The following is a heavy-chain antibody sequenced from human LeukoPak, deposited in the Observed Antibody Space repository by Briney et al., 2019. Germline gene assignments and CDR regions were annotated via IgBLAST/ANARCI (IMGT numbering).Heavy chain of an antibody. Sequence: GGSLRLSCAASGFTFSNYAMSWVRQAPGKGLEWVSTISSSGGNTYYADSVKGRFTTSRDNSKNTLYLQMNSLRAEDTAVYYCARIRSGYYHDYWGQGTLVTVSS. CDR1: GFTFSNYA. J-gene: IGHJ4*02. CDR2: ISSSGGNT. D-gene: IGHD3-3*01. CDR3: ARIRSGYYHDY. V-gene: IGHV3-23*01.